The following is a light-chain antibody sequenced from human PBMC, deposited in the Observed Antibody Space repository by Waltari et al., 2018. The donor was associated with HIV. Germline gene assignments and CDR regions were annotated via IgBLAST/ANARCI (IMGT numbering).Light chain of an antibody. Sequence: QSALTQPASVSGSPGQSITVSCTGTSSDVGGYNFVSWYQQHPGKAPKLIIFDGFKRPSVVSERFSGSRSGNTASLTVSGLQSEDEADYYCCSYAGSRTWVFGGGTALTVL. J-gene: IGLJ3*02. CDR3: CSYAGSRTWV. CDR2: DGF. CDR1: SSDVGGYNF. V-gene: IGLV2-23*01.